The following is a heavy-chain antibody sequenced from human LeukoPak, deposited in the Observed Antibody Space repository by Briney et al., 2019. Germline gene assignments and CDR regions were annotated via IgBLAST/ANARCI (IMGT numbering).Heavy chain of an antibody. J-gene: IGHJ4*02. CDR3: ARMREMATIHEAFDH. CDR1: GFTFSSYS. Sequence: GGSLRLSCAASGFTFSSYSMIWVRQAPGKGLEWVSSISSSSTYIYYADSLKGRFTISRDNAKDSLYLHMNSLRAEDTAVYYCARMREMATIHEAFDHWGRGTLVTVSS. CDR2: ISSSSTYI. V-gene: IGHV3-21*01. D-gene: IGHD5-24*01.